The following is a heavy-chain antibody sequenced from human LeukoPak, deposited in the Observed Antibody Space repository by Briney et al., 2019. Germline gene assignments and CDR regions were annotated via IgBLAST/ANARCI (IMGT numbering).Heavy chain of an antibody. CDR1: GYTFTSYG. CDR3: ARAYAVLVDTAMEFDY. V-gene: IGHV1-18*01. D-gene: IGHD5-18*01. J-gene: IGHJ4*02. CDR2: ISAYNGNT. Sequence: ASVKVSCKASGYTFTSYGISWMRQAPGQGLEWMGWISAYNGNTNYAQKLQGRVTMTTDTSTSTAYMELRSLRSDDTAVYYCARAYAVLVDTAMEFDYWGQGTLVTVSS.